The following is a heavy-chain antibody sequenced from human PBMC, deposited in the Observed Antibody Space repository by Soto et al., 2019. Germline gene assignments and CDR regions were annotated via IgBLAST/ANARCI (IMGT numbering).Heavy chain of an antibody. J-gene: IGHJ3*02. CDR2: MNPNSGNT. CDR3: AREAPRGFTIFGGVRDAFDI. Sequence: QVQLVQSGAEVKKPGASVKVSCKASGYTFTSYDINWVRQATGQGLEWMGWMNPNSGNTGYAQKFQGRVTMTRNTSISTAYMELSSLRSEDTAVYYCAREAPRGFTIFGGVRDAFDIWGQGTMVTVSS. CDR1: GYTFTSYD. D-gene: IGHD3-3*01. V-gene: IGHV1-8*01.